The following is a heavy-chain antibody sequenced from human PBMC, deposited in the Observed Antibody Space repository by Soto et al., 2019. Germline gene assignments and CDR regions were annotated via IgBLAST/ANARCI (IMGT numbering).Heavy chain of an antibody. Sequence: QVQLVQSGAEVKKPGSSVKVSCKASGGTFSSYAISWVRQAPGQGLEWMGGIIPIFGTANYAQKFQGRVTITADESTSTAYMELSSLRSEDTAVYYCAHRFWSGYYDYYYGMDVWGQGPTVTVSS. D-gene: IGHD3-3*01. CDR3: AHRFWSGYYDYYYGMDV. CDR2: IIPIFGTA. V-gene: IGHV1-69*12. J-gene: IGHJ6*02. CDR1: GGTFSSYA.